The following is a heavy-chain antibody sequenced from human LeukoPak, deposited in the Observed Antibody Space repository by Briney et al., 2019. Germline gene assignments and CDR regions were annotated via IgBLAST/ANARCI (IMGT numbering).Heavy chain of an antibody. V-gene: IGHV4-39*07. J-gene: IGHJ6*03. CDR2: IYYSGST. CDR3: ARVVGYYGSAHYMDV. CDR1: GGSISSSSYY. D-gene: IGHD3-10*01. Sequence: KPSETLSLTCTVSGGSISSSSYYWGWIRQPPGKGLEWIGSIYYSGSTYYNPSLKSRVTISVDTSKNQFSLKLSSVTAADTAVYYCARVVGYYGSAHYMDVWGKGTTVTVSS.